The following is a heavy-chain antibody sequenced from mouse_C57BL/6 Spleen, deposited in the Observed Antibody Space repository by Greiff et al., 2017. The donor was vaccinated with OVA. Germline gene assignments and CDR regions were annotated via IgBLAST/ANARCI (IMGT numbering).Heavy chain of an antibody. V-gene: IGHV1-82*01. Sequence: QVQLKQSGPELVKPGASVKISCKASGYAFSSSWMNWVKQRPGKGLEWIGRIYPGDGDTNYNGKFKGKATLTADKSSSTAYMQLSSLTSEDSAVYFCARHYGSSYEFDYWGQGTTLTVSS. CDR3: ARHYGSSYEFDY. D-gene: IGHD1-1*01. CDR2: IYPGDGDT. J-gene: IGHJ2*01. CDR1: GYAFSSSW.